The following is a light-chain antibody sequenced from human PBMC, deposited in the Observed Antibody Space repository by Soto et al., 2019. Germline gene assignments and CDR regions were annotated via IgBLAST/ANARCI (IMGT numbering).Light chain of an antibody. V-gene: IGLV1-40*01. CDR3: QSYDSGLSEDVV. J-gene: IGLJ2*01. CDR2: GNS. CDR1: SSNIGAGFD. Sequence: QSVLTQPPSVSGAPGQRVTISCTGSSSNIGAGFDVHWYQQLPGTAPKLLIYGNSNRPSGVPDRFSGSKSGTSASLAINGVQAEDEADYYCQSYDSGLSEDVVFGEGTKLTVL.